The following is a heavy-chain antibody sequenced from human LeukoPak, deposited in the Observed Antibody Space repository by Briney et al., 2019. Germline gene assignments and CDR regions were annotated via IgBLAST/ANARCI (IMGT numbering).Heavy chain of an antibody. V-gene: IGHV3-23*01. CDR3: AKLGKAARFHIFPYYFDY. J-gene: IGHJ4*02. Sequence: GGSLRLSCAASGFTFSSYAMSWVRQAPGKGLEWVSAISGSGGSTYYADSVKGRFTISRGNSKNTLYLQMNSLRAEDTAVYYCAKLGKAARFHIFPYYFDYWGQGTLVTVSS. D-gene: IGHD6-6*01. CDR1: GFTFSSYA. CDR2: ISGSGGST.